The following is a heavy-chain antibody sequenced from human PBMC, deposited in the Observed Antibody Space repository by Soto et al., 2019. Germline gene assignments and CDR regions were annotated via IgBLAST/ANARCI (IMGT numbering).Heavy chain of an antibody. CDR3: ARDGGYCSGGSCYRNYYYYGMDV. Sequence: QVQLVQSGAEVKKPGSSVKVSCKASGGTFSSYAISWVRQAPGQGLEWMGGIIPIFVTANYAQKFQGRVTITADESKSTGYMELSSLRSEDTAVYYCARDGGYCSGGSCYRNYYYYGMDVWGQGTTVTVSS. CDR1: GGTFSSYA. CDR2: IIPIFVTA. V-gene: IGHV1-69*01. J-gene: IGHJ6*02. D-gene: IGHD2-15*01.